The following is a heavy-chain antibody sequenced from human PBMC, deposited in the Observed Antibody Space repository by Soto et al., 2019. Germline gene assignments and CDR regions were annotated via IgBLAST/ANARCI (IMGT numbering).Heavy chain of an antibody. CDR3: VKGGIAAAPYYYYGMDV. CDR1: GFTFSSYA. Sequence: GGSLRLSFSASGFTFSSYAMHWVRQSPGEGLEYVSAISSNGGSTYYADSVKGRFTISRDNSKNTLYLQMSSLRAEDTAVYYCVKGGIAAAPYYYYGMDVWGQGTTVTVSS. J-gene: IGHJ6*02. D-gene: IGHD6-13*01. V-gene: IGHV3-64D*06. CDR2: ISSNGGST.